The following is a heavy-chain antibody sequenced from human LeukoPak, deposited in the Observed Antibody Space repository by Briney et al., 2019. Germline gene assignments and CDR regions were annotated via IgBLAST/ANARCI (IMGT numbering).Heavy chain of an antibody. D-gene: IGHD1-26*01. CDR2: VYPSGNT. V-gene: IGHV4-61*02. CDR3: ARHNSGITSGAFDI. Sequence: SETLSLTCTVSGDSISTYYYYWSWVRQPAGKGLEWIGRVYPSGNTNYNPYNPSLTDRVTISIDASRNQFSLILTSVTAADTAVYYCARHNSGITSGAFDIRGQGTMVTVSS. J-gene: IGHJ3*02. CDR1: GDSISTYYYY.